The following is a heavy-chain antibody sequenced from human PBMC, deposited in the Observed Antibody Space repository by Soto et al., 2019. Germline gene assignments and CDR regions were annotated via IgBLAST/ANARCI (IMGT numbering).Heavy chain of an antibody. CDR1: GGTFSNFA. V-gene: IGHV1-69*12. CDR3: GRDRVMRGNSYYYGMDV. CDR2: IIPKFSAP. D-gene: IGHD2-21*01. Sequence: VLLEQSGAVVKKPGSSVKVSCKTSGGTFSNFAISWVRLAPGQGLEWMGVIIPKFSAPTYAQKFQGRVMITADESTSTDFMELSSLRSEDTAVYFCGRDRVMRGNSYYYGMDVWGQGTTVIVSS. J-gene: IGHJ6*02.